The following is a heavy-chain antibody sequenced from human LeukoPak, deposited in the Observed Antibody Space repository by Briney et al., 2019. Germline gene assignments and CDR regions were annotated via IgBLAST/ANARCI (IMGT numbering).Heavy chain of an antibody. J-gene: IGHJ5*02. V-gene: IGHV4-39*07. CDR1: GGSISSSSYY. Sequence: SETLSLTCTVSGGSISSSSYYWGWIRQPPGKGLEWIGSIYYSGSTYYNPSLKSRVTISVDTSKNQFSLKLSSVTAADTAVYHCARDGYVLMVYARRNWFDPWGQGTLVTVSS. CDR2: IYYSGST. D-gene: IGHD2-8*01. CDR3: ARDGYVLMVYARRNWFDP.